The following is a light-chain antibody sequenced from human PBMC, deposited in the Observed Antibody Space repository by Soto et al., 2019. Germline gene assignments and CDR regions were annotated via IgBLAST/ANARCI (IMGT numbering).Light chain of an antibody. V-gene: IGLV2-11*01. J-gene: IGLJ3*02. CDR2: DVS. CDR1: RTDIGGYNY. CDR3: CAYAVSYTWV. Sequence: QSALTQPRSVSGSPGQSVTIPCIGTRTDIGGYNYVSWYQQYPGKAPKPMIYDVSKRPPGVPDRFSGSKSGNTASLTISGLQIEDEGDYYWCAYAVSYTWVFGGGTQLTV.